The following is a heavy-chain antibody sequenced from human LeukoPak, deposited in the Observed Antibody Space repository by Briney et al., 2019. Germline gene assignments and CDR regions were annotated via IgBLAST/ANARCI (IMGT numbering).Heavy chain of an antibody. CDR3: VREDTPATANY. CDR1: GFNFANHA. Sequence: GSLRLSCAASGFNFANHAMSWVRQTPGKGLEWVSAISGGGDITYYADSVTGRFTISRDNSRDTLFLQMHSLRPGDTAVYYCVREDTPATANYWGQGTLVTISS. V-gene: IGHV3-23*01. J-gene: IGHJ4*02. D-gene: IGHD2-21*02. CDR2: ISGGGDIT.